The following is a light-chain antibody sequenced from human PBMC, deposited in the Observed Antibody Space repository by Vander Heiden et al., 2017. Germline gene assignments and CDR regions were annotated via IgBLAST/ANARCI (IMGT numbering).Light chain of an antibody. CDR3: QQRVNWPLT. CDR1: QNVRSY. Sequence: EVVLTQSPATLSSSPGESATLSCRASQNVRSYLAWYQQKPGQAPRLLIYDASNRATGIPARFSGSGSGTDFTLTISSLDPEDFAVYFCQQRVNWPLTFGGGTQVEIK. V-gene: IGKV3-11*01. CDR2: DAS. J-gene: IGKJ4*01.